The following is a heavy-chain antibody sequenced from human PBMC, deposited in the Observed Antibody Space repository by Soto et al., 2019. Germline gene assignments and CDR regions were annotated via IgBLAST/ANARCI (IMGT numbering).Heavy chain of an antibody. V-gene: IGHV1-69*13. CDR2: IIPVFGAA. Sequence: SVKVSCKASGATLDTFINYGITWVRQAPGQGLEWMGGIIPVFGAANHAQKFQGRVTISADESTRTVNMELSSLRSEDTAVYYCARGFRVAATRWWFDPWGQGTLVTSPQ. CDR3: ARGFRVAATRWWFDP. D-gene: IGHD2-15*01. J-gene: IGHJ5*02. CDR1: GATLDTFINYG.